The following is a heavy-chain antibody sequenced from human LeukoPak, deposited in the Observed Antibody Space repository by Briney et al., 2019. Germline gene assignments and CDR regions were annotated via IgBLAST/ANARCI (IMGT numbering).Heavy chain of an antibody. D-gene: IGHD5-12*01. CDR1: GYTFTSYW. CDR2: IYPGDSDT. V-gene: IGHV5-51*01. J-gene: IGHJ4*02. CDR3: ARLNSGAHDY. Sequence: GESLKISCKGSGYTFTSYWISWVRQMPGKGLEWMGIIYPGDSDTRYSPSFEGQVTISADKSISTAYLQWSSLKASDTATYYCARLNSGAHDYWGQGTLVTVSS.